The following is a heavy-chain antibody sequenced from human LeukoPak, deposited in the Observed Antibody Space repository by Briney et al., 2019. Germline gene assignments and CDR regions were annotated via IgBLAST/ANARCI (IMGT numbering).Heavy chain of an antibody. CDR1: GGTFSSYA. CDR3: ARVGYSSGWGKYYYYYGMDV. V-gene: IGHV1-69*06. D-gene: IGHD6-19*01. Sequence: ASVKVSCKASGGTFSSYAISWVRQAPGQGLEWMGGIIPIFGTANYAQKLQGRVTITADKSTSTAYMELSSLRSEDTAVYYCARVGYSSGWGKYYYYYGMDVWGKGTTVTVSS. J-gene: IGHJ6*04. CDR2: IIPIFGTA.